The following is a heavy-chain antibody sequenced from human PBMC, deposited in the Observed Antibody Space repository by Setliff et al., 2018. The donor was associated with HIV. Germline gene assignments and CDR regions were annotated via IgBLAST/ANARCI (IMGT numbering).Heavy chain of an antibody. CDR3: ARGRRNEWELLLLAFDM. J-gene: IGHJ3*02. Sequence: SETLSLTCAVYAGSFSGYYWSWIRQPSGKGLEWIGEINHSGSTNYNPSLKSRVTISVDTSKNQFSLRLSSVTAADTAVYYCARGRRNEWELLLLAFDMWGQGTMVTVSS. CDR2: INHSGST. D-gene: IGHD1-26*01. V-gene: IGHV4-34*01. CDR1: AGSFSGYY.